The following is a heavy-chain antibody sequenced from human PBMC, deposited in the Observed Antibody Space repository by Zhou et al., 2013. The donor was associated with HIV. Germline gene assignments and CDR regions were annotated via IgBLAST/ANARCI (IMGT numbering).Heavy chain of an antibody. J-gene: IGHJ6*03. Sequence: QVQLVQSGAEVKKPGASVKVSCKASGYTFTSYGISWVRQAPGQGLEWMGWISAYNGNTNYAQKLQGRVTMTTDTSTSTAYMELRSLRSDDTAVYYCARVRAYCSGGSCYSLFENYYYYYMDVWGKGTTGHRLL. D-gene: IGHD2-15*01. V-gene: IGHV1-18*01. CDR1: GYTFTSYG. CDR2: ISAYNGNT. CDR3: ARVRAYCSGGSCYSLFENYYYYYMDV.